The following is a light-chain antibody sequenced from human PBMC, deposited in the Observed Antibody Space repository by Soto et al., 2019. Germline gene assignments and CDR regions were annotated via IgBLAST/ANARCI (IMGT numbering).Light chain of an antibody. V-gene: IGKV3-20*01. J-gene: IGKJ5*01. CDR2: GTS. CDR3: QQYGNSPIT. Sequence: EIVMTQSPATLSVSPVEIATLSFRASQSVSSNLAWYQQKPGQAPRLLIYGTSSRATGIPDRFSGSGSGTDFTLTISRLEPEDFAVYYCQQYGNSPITFGQGTRLEIK. CDR1: QSVSSN.